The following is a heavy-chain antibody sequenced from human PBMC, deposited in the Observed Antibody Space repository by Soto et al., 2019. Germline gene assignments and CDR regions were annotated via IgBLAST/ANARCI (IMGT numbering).Heavy chain of an antibody. CDR1: GFTFSSYA. CDR2: ISGSGGST. Sequence: GGSLRLSCAASGFTFSSYAMSWVRQAPGKGLEWVSAISGSGGSTYYADSGKGRFTISRDNSKNTLYLQMNSLRAEDTAVYYFAKGVGLVAAAHDFDYWGKGTLVTVPS. V-gene: IGHV3-23*01. CDR3: AKGVGLVAAAHDFDY. D-gene: IGHD2-15*01. J-gene: IGHJ4*02.